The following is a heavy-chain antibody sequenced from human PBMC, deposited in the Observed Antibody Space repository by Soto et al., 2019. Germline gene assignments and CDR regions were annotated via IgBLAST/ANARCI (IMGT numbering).Heavy chain of an antibody. CDR1: GYRFTSYL. D-gene: IGHD6-13*01. V-gene: IGHV5-10-1*01. CDR3: ARLQAAAGDNDLTFDY. CDR2: IDPSDSYT. J-gene: IGHJ4*02. Sequence: WESPNLSCNGPGYRFTSYLISWVRQMPGKGLEWMGRIDPSDSYTNYSPSFQGHVTISADKSISTAYLQWSSLKASDTAMYYCARLQAAAGDNDLTFDYWGQGTLVTVSS.